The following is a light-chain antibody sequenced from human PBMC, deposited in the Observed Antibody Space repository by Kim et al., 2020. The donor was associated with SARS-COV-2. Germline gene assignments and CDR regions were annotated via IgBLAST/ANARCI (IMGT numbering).Light chain of an antibody. J-gene: IGLJ2*01. V-gene: IGLV1-44*01. CDR1: RSNIGSNA. CDR3: AAWDDSLNGVI. CDR2: GND. Sequence: GQRVTISCSGSRSNIGSNAVNWYQQLPGTAPKLLIYGNDHRPSGVPDRFSGSKSGTSASLAISGLQSEDEADYYCAAWDDSLNGVIFGGGTQLTVL.